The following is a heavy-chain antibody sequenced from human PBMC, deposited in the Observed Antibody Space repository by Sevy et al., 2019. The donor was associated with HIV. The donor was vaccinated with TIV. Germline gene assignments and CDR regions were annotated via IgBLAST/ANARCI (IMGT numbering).Heavy chain of an antibody. Sequence: ASVKVSCKASGYTFTNYDINWVRQATGHGLEWMGRMNPESGDTGYAQTFQGRVTMTRDTSISTAYMELNSLRSEDSAVYYCTRGRPLLYMSSSRPFDYWGQGTLVTVSS. J-gene: IGHJ4*02. CDR3: TRGRPLLYMSSSRPFDY. CDR2: MNPESGDT. D-gene: IGHD1-26*01. CDR1: GYTFTNYD. V-gene: IGHV1-8*02.